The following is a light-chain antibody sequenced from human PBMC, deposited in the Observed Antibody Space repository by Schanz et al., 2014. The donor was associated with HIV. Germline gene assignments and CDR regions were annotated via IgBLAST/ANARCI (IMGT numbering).Light chain of an antibody. CDR2: GAS. CDR1: QSVNNY. V-gene: IGKV3-15*01. J-gene: IGKJ1*01. CDR3: QQYNNWPPWT. Sequence: EIVLTQSPDTLSLSPGERATLSCRAGQSVNNYLAWYQQKPGQAPRLLIYGASTRATGIPARFSGSGSGTEFTLTVSSLQSEDFAVYYCQQYNNWPPWTFGQGTKVEIK.